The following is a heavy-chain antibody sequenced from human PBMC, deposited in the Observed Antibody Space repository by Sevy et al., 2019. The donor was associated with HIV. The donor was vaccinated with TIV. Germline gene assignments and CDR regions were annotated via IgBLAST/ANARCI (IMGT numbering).Heavy chain of an antibody. V-gene: IGHV4-4*07. D-gene: IGHD2-21*02. CDR1: GGSISSYY. CDR3: AREGGGYCGGDCLDY. J-gene: IGHJ4*02. CDR2: IYTSGST. Sequence: SETLSLTCTVSGGSISSYYWSWIRQPAGKGLEWIGRIYTSGSTNYNPSLKSRVTMSADTSKNQFSLKLSSVTAADTAVYYCAREGGGYCGGDCLDYWGQRTLVTVSS.